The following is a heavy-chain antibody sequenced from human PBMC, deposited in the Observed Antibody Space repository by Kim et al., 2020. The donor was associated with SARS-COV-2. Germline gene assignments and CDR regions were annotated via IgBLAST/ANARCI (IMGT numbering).Heavy chain of an antibody. J-gene: IGHJ3*02. Sequence: KSRVTISVHTSKNQFSLKLSSVTAADTAVYYCARARGITMIVVVMSDAFDIWGPGTMVTVSS. V-gene: IGHV4-31*02. D-gene: IGHD3-22*01. CDR3: ARARGITMIVVVMSDAFDI.